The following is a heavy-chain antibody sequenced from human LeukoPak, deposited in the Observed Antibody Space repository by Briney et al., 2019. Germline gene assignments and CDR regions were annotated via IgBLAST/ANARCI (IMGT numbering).Heavy chain of an antibody. CDR1: GFIFTSSA. CDR2: ISGSGGGT. D-gene: IGHD4-23*01. J-gene: IGHJ4*02. CDR3: AKSPGYTVVTSFDY. Sequence: PGGSLRLSCAASGFIFTSSAMNWVRQAPGKGLEWVSDISGSGGGTNYADSVKGRFTISRDNSKNTLYLQMSSLRVEDTAVYYCAKSPGYTVVTSFDYRGQGTLVTVSS. V-gene: IGHV3-23*01.